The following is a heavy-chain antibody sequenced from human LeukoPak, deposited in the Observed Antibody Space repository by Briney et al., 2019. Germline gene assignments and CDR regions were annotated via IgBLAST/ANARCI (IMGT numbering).Heavy chain of an antibody. D-gene: IGHD3-22*01. J-gene: IGHJ4*02. Sequence: ASVKVSCKASGYTFTSYGISWVRQAPGQGLEWMGWISAYNGNTKYAQKLQGRVTMITDTSTSTAYMELRSLRSDDTAVYYCARDRPDYYDSSAYLRGLYSAFGYWGQGTLVTVSS. CDR2: ISAYNGNT. CDR3: ARDRPDYYDSSAYLRGLYSAFGY. V-gene: IGHV1-18*01. CDR1: GYTFTSYG.